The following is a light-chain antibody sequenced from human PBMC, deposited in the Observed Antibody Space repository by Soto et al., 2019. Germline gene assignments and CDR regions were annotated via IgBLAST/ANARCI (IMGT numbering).Light chain of an antibody. CDR2: EVS. CDR3: SSFTTSTTYV. V-gene: IGLV2-14*03. Sequence: QSVLTKPASVSGSPGQSIAISCTCTSSDVGGYNSVSWYQQHPGKAPKLMIYEVSHRPSGVSNRFSGSKSANTASLTISGLQAEDEADYYCSSFTTSTTYVFGTGTKVTVL. J-gene: IGLJ1*01. CDR1: SSDVGGYNS.